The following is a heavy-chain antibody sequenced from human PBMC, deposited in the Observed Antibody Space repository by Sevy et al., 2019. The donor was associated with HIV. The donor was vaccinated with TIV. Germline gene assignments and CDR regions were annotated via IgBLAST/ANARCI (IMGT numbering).Heavy chain of an antibody. CDR2: INPNSGGT. CDR1: GYTFTGYY. CDR3: ARGLSPVTRFDY. D-gene: IGHD4-17*01. Sequence: ASVKVSCKASGYTFTGYYMHWVRQAPGQGLEWMGWINPNSGGTNYAQKFQGRVTMTRDTSISTAYMELSRPRSDDTAVYYCARGLSPVTRFDYWGQGTLVTVSS. V-gene: IGHV1-2*02. J-gene: IGHJ4*02.